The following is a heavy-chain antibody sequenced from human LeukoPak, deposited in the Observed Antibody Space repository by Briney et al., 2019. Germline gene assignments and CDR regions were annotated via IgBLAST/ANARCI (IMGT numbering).Heavy chain of an antibody. Sequence: SETLSLTCAVYGGSFSTNYWSWIRQTPGKGLEWIGEISYTGSTNYNPSLKSRVTISLDTSKNQFSLKLTSVTAADTAVYYCARESEYPDAFDIWGQGTMVTVSS. CDR1: GGSFSTNY. J-gene: IGHJ3*02. CDR3: ARESEYPDAFDI. D-gene: IGHD2-2*01. V-gene: IGHV4-34*01. CDR2: ISYTGST.